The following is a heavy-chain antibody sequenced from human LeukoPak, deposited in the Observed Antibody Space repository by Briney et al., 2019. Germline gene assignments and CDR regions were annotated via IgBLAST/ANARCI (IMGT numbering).Heavy chain of an antibody. D-gene: IGHD3-22*01. V-gene: IGHV3-11*04. CDR2: ISSSGSTI. J-gene: IGHJ6*03. CDR3: ARDANYYDSSGYYYVYYYYMDV. CDR1: GFTFSDYY. Sequence: GGSLRLSCAASGFTFSDYYMSWIRQAPGKGLEWVSYISSSGSTIYYADSVKGRFTISRDNAKNSLYLQMNSLRAEDTAVYYCARDANYYDSSGYYYVYYYYMDVWGKGTTVTVSS.